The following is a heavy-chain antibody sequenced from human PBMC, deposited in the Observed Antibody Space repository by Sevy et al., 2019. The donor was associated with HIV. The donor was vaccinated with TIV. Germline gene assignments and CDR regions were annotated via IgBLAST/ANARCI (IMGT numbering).Heavy chain of an antibody. CDR3: AKDRGYCSGGNCPHFDY. Sequence: GGSLRLSCAASGFTVSSYAMHWVRQAPGKGLEWVAVISYDDNSKYYGDSVKGRFTISGDNSKSTLFLQMNSLRAEDTAVYYCAKDRGYCSGGNCPHFDYWGQGTLVTVSS. J-gene: IGHJ4*02. CDR1: GFTVSSYA. CDR2: ISYDDNSK. D-gene: IGHD2-15*01. V-gene: IGHV3-30*18.